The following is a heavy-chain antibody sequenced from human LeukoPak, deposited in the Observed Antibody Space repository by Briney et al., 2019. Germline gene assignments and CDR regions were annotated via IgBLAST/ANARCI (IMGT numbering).Heavy chain of an antibody. D-gene: IGHD5-24*01. V-gene: IGHV5-51*01. CDR3: ARLEGRDGYNLFDY. CDR1: GYRFTSYW. Sequence: GESLKISCKGSGYRFTSYWIGWVRQMPGKGLEWMGIIYPGDSDTTYSPSFQGQVTISADMSITTAYLQWSRLKASDTAMYYCARLEGRDGYNLFDYWGQGTLVTVSS. J-gene: IGHJ4*02. CDR2: IYPGDSDT.